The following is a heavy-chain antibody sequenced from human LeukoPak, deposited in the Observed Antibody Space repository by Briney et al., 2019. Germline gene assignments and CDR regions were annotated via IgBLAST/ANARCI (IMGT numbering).Heavy chain of an antibody. CDR3: ASGDDSSGYLFDY. V-gene: IGHV4-4*07. J-gene: IGHJ4*02. Sequence: KASETLSLTCTVSGGSISSYHWSWIRQAAGKGLEWIGRIYTNETTNYNPSLKSRATMSIDTSKNQFSLKLSSVTAADTAVYYCASGDDSSGYLFDYWGQGTLVTVSS. CDR1: GGSISSYH. D-gene: IGHD3-22*01. CDR2: IYTNETT.